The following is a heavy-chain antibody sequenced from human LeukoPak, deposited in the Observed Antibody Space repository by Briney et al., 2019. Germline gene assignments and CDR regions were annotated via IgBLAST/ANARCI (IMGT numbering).Heavy chain of an antibody. CDR3: ARHENWALLRGGFYYGMEV. CDR2: INHSGST. V-gene: IGHV4-34*01. CDR1: GGSFSGYY. Sequence: SETLSLTCAVYGGSFSGYYWSWIRQPPGKGLEWIGEINHSGSTNYNPSLKSRVTISADTSKNQFSLKLSSVTAADTAVYYCARHENWALLRGGFYYGMEVWGQGTTVTVSS. J-gene: IGHJ6*02. D-gene: IGHD1-26*01.